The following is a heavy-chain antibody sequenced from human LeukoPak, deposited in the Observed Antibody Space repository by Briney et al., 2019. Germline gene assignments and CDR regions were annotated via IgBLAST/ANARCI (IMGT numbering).Heavy chain of an antibody. CDR3: AKFLKIAAAGHYFDY. D-gene: IGHD6-13*01. V-gene: IGHV3-23*01. CDR1: GFTFSSCA. Sequence: GGSLRLSCAASGFTFSSCAMSWVRQAPGKGLEWVSAISGSGGSTYYADSVKGRFTISRDNSKNTLYLQMNSLRAEDTAVYYCAKFLKIAAAGHYFDYWGQGTLVTVSS. CDR2: ISGSGGST. J-gene: IGHJ4*02.